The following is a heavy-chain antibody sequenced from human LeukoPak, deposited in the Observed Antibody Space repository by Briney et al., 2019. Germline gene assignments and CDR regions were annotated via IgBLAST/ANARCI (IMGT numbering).Heavy chain of an antibody. CDR1: GFIFDTYA. CDR3: ARDPPFTSGWSQNFFDH. V-gene: IGHV3-30*14. D-gene: IGHD6-19*01. Sequence: GGSLRLSCAPSGFIFDTYAMHWVRQAPGKGLEWGALISYDGGNENYADSVKGRFTISRDNAKNMLFLQMDSLRVDDTAVYYCARDPPFTSGWSQNFFDHWGQGTPVTVSS. CDR2: ISYDGGNE. J-gene: IGHJ4*02.